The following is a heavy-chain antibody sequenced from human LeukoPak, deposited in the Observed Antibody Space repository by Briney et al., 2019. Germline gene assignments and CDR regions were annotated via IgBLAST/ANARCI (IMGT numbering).Heavy chain of an antibody. CDR3: AGHHPRNTVDF. D-gene: IGHD2-8*02. CDR2: ISYSGST. Sequence: SETLSLTCTVSGGSISSYYWSWIRQPPRKGLEWIGYISYSGSTNYNPSLKSRVTISLDTSKNQFSLKLSSVTAADTAVYYCAGHHPRNTVDFWGQGTLVTVSS. CDR1: GGSISSYY. J-gene: IGHJ4*02. V-gene: IGHV4-59*08.